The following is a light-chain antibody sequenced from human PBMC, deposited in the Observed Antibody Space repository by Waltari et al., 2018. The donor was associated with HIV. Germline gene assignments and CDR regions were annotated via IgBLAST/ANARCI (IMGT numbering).Light chain of an antibody. J-gene: IGLJ2*01. V-gene: IGLV2-11*01. Sequence: QSALTQPRSVSGAPGQSVSISCTGTSSDVGAYDYVSWYHQHPGKAPKLLLFSVSNRPSAVPDRFSGSQSVNPASLTISGLQAADEADYYCCSYAGSDTLVLFGGGTKLTIL. CDR3: CSYAGSDTLVL. CDR2: SVS. CDR1: SSDVGAYDY.